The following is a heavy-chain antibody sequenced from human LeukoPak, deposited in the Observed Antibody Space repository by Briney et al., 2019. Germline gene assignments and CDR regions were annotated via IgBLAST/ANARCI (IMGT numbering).Heavy chain of an antibody. V-gene: IGHV3-7*01. D-gene: IGHD3-10*01. J-gene: IGHJ4*02. Sequence: GGSLRLSCAASGFTFSNHSMSWVRQAPGKGLEWVANIKDDGSEKYYVDSVKGRFTISRDNAKNSLYLQMNSLRDDDTAMYYCARTIRGFWGQGTLVTVSS. CDR1: GFTFSNHS. CDR3: ARTIRGF. CDR2: IKDDGSEK.